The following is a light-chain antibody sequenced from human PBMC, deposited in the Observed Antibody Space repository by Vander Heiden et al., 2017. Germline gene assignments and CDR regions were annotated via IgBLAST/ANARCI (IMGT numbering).Light chain of an antibody. CDR3: QQIYSTPPIS. CDR2: AAS. J-gene: IGKJ5*01. Sequence: DIQMHPSPSSLSASVGASVTITCRASQSISSYLNWYQQQPGKAPKLLIYAASILQSEVPARFSVSGSGTDFTLTMSSRQPEDLATYYCQQIYSTPPISFGQGTRLEIK. CDR1: QSISSY. V-gene: IGKV1-39*01.